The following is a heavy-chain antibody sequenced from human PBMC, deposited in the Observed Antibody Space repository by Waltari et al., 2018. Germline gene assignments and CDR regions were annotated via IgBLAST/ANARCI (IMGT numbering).Heavy chain of an antibody. CDR1: GVPITHRW. Sequence: QVLPVASGPGQVKPSASLSLTRDAPGVPITHRWWSWVRQPRGKGLERIGEMFHDGRTKDVPPLESGVAVFVDLSTNQLLLNLNALTAADTAVYSCASHVTVPTTRGFDHWGQGSLVIVSS. CDR2: MFHDGRT. D-gene: IGHD4-17*01. CDR3: ASHVTVPTTRGFDH. J-gene: IGHJ5*02. V-gene: IGHV4-4*02.